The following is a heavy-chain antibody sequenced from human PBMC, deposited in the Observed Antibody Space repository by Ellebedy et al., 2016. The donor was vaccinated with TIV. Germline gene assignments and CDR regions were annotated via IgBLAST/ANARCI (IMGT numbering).Heavy chain of an antibody. Sequence: GSLRLXCTVSVGSVSSTSYYWGWIRQPPGKGLQWIGSLYYSGSTYYNPSLKSRVTISRDTSKNQVSLKLTSVTASDTAVYYCARTLSDQYEAFHIWGQGTMVTVSS. V-gene: IGHV4-39*01. J-gene: IGHJ3*02. CDR1: VGSVSSTSYY. CDR3: ARTLSDQYEAFHI. D-gene: IGHD3-3*01. CDR2: LYYSGST.